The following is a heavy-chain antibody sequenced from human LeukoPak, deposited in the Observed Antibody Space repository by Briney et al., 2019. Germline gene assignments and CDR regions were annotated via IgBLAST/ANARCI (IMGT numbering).Heavy chain of an antibody. Sequence: SETLSLTCTVSGGSISGSYYWSWIRPPPGKGLEWIGYIYYSGSTNYNPSLESRITISVDTSKNQFSLKLISVTAADTAVYYCARLRYSSSWFRWDYWGQGTLVTVSS. CDR3: ARLRYSSSWFRWDY. CDR2: IYYSGST. J-gene: IGHJ4*02. CDR1: GGSISGSYY. D-gene: IGHD6-13*01. V-gene: IGHV4-59*08.